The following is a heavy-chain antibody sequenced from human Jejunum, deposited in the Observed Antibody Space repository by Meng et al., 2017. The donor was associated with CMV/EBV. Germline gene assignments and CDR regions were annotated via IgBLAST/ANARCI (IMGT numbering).Heavy chain of an antibody. J-gene: IGHJ5*02. V-gene: IGHV4-4*07. CDR3: ARECVGEAYDCQWNYWFDP. CDR2: FHPGGTT. CDR1: GGPISGYY. D-gene: IGHD3-16*01. Sequence: QGPLHGSGPGLGRSSDTLALTCSVPGGPISGYYWSWVRQPAGKRLEWIGRFHPGGTTNYNPSLENRITVSVDSSKNQFFLKLTSVTAADTAIYYCARECVGEAYDCQWNYWFDPWGRGTLVTVSS.